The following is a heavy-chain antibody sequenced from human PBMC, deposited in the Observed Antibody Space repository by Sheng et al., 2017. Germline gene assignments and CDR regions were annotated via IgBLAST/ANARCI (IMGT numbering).Heavy chain of an antibody. J-gene: IGHJ6*02. CDR3: AKGYCSSTSCYYYYYYGMDV. CDR1: GFTFSSYA. CDR2: ISGSGGST. V-gene: IGHV3-23*01. Sequence: EVQLLESGGGLVQPGGSLRLSCAASGFTFSSYAMSWVRQAPGKGLEWVSAISGSGGSTYYADSVKGRFTISRDNSKNTLYLQMNSLRAEDTAVYYCAKGYCSSTSCYYYYYYGMDVWGQGTTVTV. D-gene: IGHD2-2*01.